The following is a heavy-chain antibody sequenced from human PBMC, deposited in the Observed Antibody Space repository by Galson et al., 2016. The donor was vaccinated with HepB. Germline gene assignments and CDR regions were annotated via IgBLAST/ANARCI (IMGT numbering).Heavy chain of an antibody. Sequence: QSGAEVKKPGESLKISCQAFGYRSTNYWIGWVRQMPGTGLEWLGLIYFGGFETRYSPSFQGRVIVSADRSINTAYLQWGSLEASDPAIYYCAGATHGNTWFDYWGQGTQVTVSS. V-gene: IGHV5-51*01. D-gene: IGHD4/OR15-4a*01. CDR2: IYFGGFET. J-gene: IGHJ4*02. CDR3: AGATHGNTWFDY. CDR1: GYRSTNYW.